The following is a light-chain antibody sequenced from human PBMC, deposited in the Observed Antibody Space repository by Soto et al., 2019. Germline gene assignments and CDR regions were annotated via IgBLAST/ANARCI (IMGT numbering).Light chain of an antibody. CDR1: SSDVGGYDY. J-gene: IGLJ1*01. V-gene: IGLV2-14*01. CDR2: EVS. Sequence: QSALTQPASVSGSPGQSITISCTGTSSDVGGYDYVSWYQQHPGKAPKLMISEVSNRPSGVSNRFSGSKSGNTASLTISGLQAEDEADYYCSSFTSSTTRVFGTGTKLTV. CDR3: SSFTSSTTRV.